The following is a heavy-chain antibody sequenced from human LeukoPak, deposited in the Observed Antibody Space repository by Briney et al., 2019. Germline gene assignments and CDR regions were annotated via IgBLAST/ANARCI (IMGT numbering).Heavy chain of an antibody. Sequence: SETLSLTCTVSGGSISSGGYYWSWIRQHPGKGLEWIGYIYYSGSTYYNPSLKSRVTISVDTSKNQFSLKLSSVTAADTAVYCCAREGISGSYSNDAFDIWGQGTMVTVSS. CDR2: IYYSGST. D-gene: IGHD1-26*01. J-gene: IGHJ3*02. V-gene: IGHV4-31*03. CDR3: AREGISGSYSNDAFDI. CDR1: GGSISSGGYY.